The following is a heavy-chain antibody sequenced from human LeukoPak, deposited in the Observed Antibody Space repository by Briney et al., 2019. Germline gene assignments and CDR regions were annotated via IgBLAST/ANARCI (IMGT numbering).Heavy chain of an antibody. CDR2: ISGGGGST. D-gene: IGHD5-18*01. J-gene: IGHJ6*03. CDR3: AKDGELWLYYYYMDV. CDR1: GFTFSSYA. V-gene: IGHV3-23*01. Sequence: GGSLRLSCAASGFTFSSYAMSWVRQAPGKGLEWVSAISGGGGSTYYADSVKGRFTISRDNSKNTLYLQMNSLRAEDTAVYYCAKDGELWLYYYYMDVWGKGTTVTVSS.